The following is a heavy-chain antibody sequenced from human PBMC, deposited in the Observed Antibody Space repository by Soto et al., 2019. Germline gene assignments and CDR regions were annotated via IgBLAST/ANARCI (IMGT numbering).Heavy chain of an antibody. Sequence: GGSLRLSCAASGFTFSSYGMHWVRQAPGKGLEWVAVIWYDGSNKYYADSVKGRFTISRDNSKNTLYLQMNSLRAEDTAVYYCARDPRSSGFGSRFDYWGQGTLVTVSS. CDR3: ARDPRSSGFGSRFDY. D-gene: IGHD6-19*01. CDR1: GFTFSSYG. CDR2: IWYDGSNK. J-gene: IGHJ4*02. V-gene: IGHV3-33*01.